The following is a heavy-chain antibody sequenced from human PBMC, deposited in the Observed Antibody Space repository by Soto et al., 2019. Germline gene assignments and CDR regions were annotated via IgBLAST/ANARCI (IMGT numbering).Heavy chain of an antibody. CDR1: GFTFSNYA. V-gene: IGHV3-30-3*01. J-gene: IGHJ5*02. Sequence: QVQLVESGGGVVQPGRSPRLSCKASGFTFSNYAMDWVRQAPGKGLEWVALISYDGSNKYYADSVKGRFTISRDNSKNTLYLQMNSLRPEDTAVYYCARVFDTWGQGTLVTVSS. CDR3: ARVFDT. CDR2: ISYDGSNK.